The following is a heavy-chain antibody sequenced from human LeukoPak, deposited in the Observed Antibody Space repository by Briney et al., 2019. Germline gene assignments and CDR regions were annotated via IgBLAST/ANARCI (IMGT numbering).Heavy chain of an antibody. D-gene: IGHD5-12*01. CDR1: GFTFSSYW. J-gene: IGHJ4*02. CDR3: ARGSRGYSGYDYYFDY. CDR2: IKQDGSEK. Sequence: QPGGSLRLSCAASGFTFSSYWMSWVRQAPGKGLEWVANIKQDGSEKYYVDSVKGRFTISRDNAKNSLYLQMNSLRAEDTAVYYCARGSRGYSGYDYYFDYWGQGTLVTVSS. V-gene: IGHV3-7*01.